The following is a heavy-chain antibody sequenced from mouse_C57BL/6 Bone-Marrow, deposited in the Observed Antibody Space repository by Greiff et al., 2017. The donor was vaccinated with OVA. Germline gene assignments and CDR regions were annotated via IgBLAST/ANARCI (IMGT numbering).Heavy chain of an antibody. J-gene: IGHJ2*01. CDR2: IHPSDSDT. CDR1: GYTFTSYW. Sequence: QVQLQQPGAELVKPGASVKVSCTASGYTFTSYWLHWVKQRPGQGLDWIGRIHPSDSDTNYNQKFKGKATLTVAKSSSTAYMQLSSLTSEDSAVYYCAIGRLRRGYYFDYWGQGTTLTVSS. CDR3: AIGRLRRGYYFDY. D-gene: IGHD2-4*01. V-gene: IGHV1-74*01.